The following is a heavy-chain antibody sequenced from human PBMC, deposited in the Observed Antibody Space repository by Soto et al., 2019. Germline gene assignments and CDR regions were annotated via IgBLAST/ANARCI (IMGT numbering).Heavy chain of an antibody. CDR2: ISSRGSTI. D-gene: IGHD6-13*01. CDR1: GFIFSSYE. CDR3: ARELGAEVAAGFDP. J-gene: IGHJ5*02. V-gene: IGHV3-48*03. Sequence: GGSLRLSCAASGFIFSSYEMNWVRQAPGKGLEWVSRISSRGSTIYYADSVKGRFTISRDNAKNSLYLQMNSLRAEDTAVYYCARELGAEVAAGFDPWGQGTLVTVSS.